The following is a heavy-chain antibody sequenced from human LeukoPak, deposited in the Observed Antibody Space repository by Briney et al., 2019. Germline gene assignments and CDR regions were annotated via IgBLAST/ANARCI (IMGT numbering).Heavy chain of an antibody. CDR1: GGSISSGSYY. V-gene: IGHV4-61*02. CDR3: AREGDYYGSGSYRWFDP. CDR2: IFTSGST. Sequence: PSETLSLTCTVSGGSISSGSYYWSWVRQPAGKGLEWIGRIFTSGSTNYNPSLKSRVTISVDTSNNQFSLKLSSVTATDTAVYHCAREGDYYGSGSYRWFDPWGQGTLVTVSS. J-gene: IGHJ5*02. D-gene: IGHD3-10*01.